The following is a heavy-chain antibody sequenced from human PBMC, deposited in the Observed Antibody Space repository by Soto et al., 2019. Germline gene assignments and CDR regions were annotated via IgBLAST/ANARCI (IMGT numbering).Heavy chain of an antibody. Sequence: QVQLVQSGAEVKKPGSSVKVSCKASGGTFSSYAISWVRQAPGQGLEWMGGIIPIFGTANYAQKFQGRVTITADESTSTAYMELSSLRSEDTAVYYCANGVTMVRGVIMGGLDDYYYGMDVWGQGTTVTVSS. V-gene: IGHV1-69*01. J-gene: IGHJ6*02. CDR2: IIPIFGTA. CDR1: GGTFSSYA. CDR3: ANGVTMVRGVIMGGLDDYYYGMDV. D-gene: IGHD3-10*01.